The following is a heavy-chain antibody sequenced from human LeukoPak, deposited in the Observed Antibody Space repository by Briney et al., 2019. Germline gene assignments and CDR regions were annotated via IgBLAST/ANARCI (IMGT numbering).Heavy chain of an antibody. CDR2: IRYDGSNK. Sequence: GGSLRLSCAASGFTFSSYGMHWVRQAPGKGLEWVAFIRYDGSNKYYADSVKGRFTISRDNSKNTLHLQMNSLRAEDTAVYYCAKGSGAHCSSTSCYANYYYYYMDVWGKGTTVTISS. J-gene: IGHJ6*03. CDR3: AKGSGAHCSSTSCYANYYYYYMDV. CDR1: GFTFSSYG. V-gene: IGHV3-30*02. D-gene: IGHD2-2*01.